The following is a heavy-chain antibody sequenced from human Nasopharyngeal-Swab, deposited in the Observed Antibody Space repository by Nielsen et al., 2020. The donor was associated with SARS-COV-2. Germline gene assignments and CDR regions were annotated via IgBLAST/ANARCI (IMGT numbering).Heavy chain of an antibody. J-gene: IGHJ5*02. CDR1: GYTFTSYY. V-gene: IGHV1-46*01. CDR3: AREPDSSGWYATSNWFDP. Sequence: ASVKVSCKASGYTFTSYYMHWVRQAPGQGLEWMGIINPSGGSTSYAQKFQGRVTMTRDTSISTAYMELSRLRSDDTAVYYCAREPDSSGWYATSNWFDPWGQGTLVTVSS. CDR2: INPSGGST. D-gene: IGHD6-19*01.